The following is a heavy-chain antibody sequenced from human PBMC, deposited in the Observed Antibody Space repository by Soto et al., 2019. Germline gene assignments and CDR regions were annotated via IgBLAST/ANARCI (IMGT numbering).Heavy chain of an antibody. V-gene: IGHV1-46*03. D-gene: IGHD6-13*01. CDR3: AREAQGIAAAGPLTDAFDI. Sequence: ASVKVSCKASGYTFTSYYMHWVRQAPGQGLEWMGIINPSGGSTSYAQKFQGRVTMTRDTSTSTVYMELSSLRSEDTAVYYCAREAQGIAAAGPLTDAFDIWGQGTMVTVS. CDR2: INPSGGST. CDR1: GYTFTSYY. J-gene: IGHJ3*02.